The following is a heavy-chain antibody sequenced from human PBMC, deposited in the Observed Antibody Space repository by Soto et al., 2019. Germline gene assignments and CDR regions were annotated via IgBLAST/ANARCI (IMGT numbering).Heavy chain of an antibody. CDR1: GYSFTTYW. CDR3: ASPRYSGSHYDAFDL. J-gene: IGHJ3*01. CDR2: IYPGDSDT. Sequence: PGESLKISCKGSGYSFTTYWIGWVRQMPGKGLEWMGIIYPGDSDTRYGPSFRGQVTISADKSVSTAYLQWSSLKASDTAMYYCASPRYSGSHYDAFDLWGQGTMVTVSS. V-gene: IGHV5-51*01. D-gene: IGHD1-26*01.